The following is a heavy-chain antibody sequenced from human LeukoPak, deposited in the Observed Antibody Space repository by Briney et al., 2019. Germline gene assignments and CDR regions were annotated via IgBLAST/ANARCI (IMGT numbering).Heavy chain of an antibody. J-gene: IGHJ4*02. D-gene: IGHD6-19*01. V-gene: IGHV4-39*01. CDR1: GGSIISSNYY. CDR2: IYYSGST. Sequence: SETLPLTCTVSGGSIISSNYYWGWIRQPPGKGLEWIGSIYYSGSTYYNPSLKSRVTISVDTSKNQFSLKLSSVTAADTAVYYCARHSGWYYNYWGQGTLVTVSS. CDR3: ARHSGWYYNY.